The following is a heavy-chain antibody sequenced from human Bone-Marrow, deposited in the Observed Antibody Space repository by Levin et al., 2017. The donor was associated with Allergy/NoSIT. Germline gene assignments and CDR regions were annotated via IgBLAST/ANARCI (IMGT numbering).Heavy chain of an antibody. Sequence: PGGSLRLSCAASGFTFSKYGMSWVRQAPGKGLEWVSAISGGGEDTYYADSVKGRFTVSRDNSNKALYVQMNSLRAEDTAIYYCAKHMGIPSGDSFDIWGQGTMVTVSS. CDR2: ISGGGEDT. CDR1: GFTFSKYG. D-gene: IGHD7-27*01. V-gene: IGHV3-23*01. J-gene: IGHJ3*02. CDR3: AKHMGIPSGDSFDI.